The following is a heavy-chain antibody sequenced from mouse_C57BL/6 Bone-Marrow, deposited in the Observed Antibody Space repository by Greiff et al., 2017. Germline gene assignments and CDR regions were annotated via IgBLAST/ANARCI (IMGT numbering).Heavy chain of an antibody. V-gene: IGHV1-59*01. J-gene: IGHJ2*01. D-gene: IGHD1-1*01. CDR1: GYTFTSYW. CDR3: ARSGTTVVGDY. Sequence: QVQLQQPGAELVRPGTSVKLSCKASGYTFTSYWMHWVKQRPGQGLEWIGVIDPSDSYTNSNQKFKGKATLTVDTSSSTAYMQLSSLTSEDSAVYYCARSGTTVVGDYWGQGTTLTVSS. CDR2: IDPSDSYT.